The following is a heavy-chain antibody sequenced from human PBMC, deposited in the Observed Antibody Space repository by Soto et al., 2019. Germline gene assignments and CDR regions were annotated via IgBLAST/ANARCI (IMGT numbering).Heavy chain of an antibody. D-gene: IGHD2-15*01. CDR1: GFTFSSYG. J-gene: IGHJ4*02. CDR3: AKDRARYCGGGSCYSIFYS. Sequence: QVQLVESGGGVVQPGRSLRLSCAASGFTFSSYGMHWVRQAPGKGLEWVAVISYDGSNKYYADSVKGRFTISRDNSKNTLYLQMNSLRAEGTAVYYCAKDRARYCGGGSCYSIFYSWGQGTLVTVSS. CDR2: ISYDGSNK. V-gene: IGHV3-30*18.